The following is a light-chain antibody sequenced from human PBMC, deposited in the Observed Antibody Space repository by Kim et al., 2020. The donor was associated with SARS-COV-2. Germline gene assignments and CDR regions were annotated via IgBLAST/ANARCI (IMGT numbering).Light chain of an antibody. J-gene: IGLJ2*01. CDR2: YDS. Sequence: PGQTARVSCGENSIGSKGVHWYQQKSGQAPVLVIYYDSDRPSGIPERFSGSNSGNTATLTISRVEAGDEADYYCQVWDSTSDHRVVFGGGTKLTVL. CDR3: QVWDSTSDHRVV. CDR1: SIGSKG. V-gene: IGLV3-21*04.